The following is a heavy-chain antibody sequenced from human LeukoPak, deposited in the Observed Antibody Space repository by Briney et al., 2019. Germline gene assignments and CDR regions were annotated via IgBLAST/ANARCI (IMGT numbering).Heavy chain of an antibody. CDR3: ARGGGVAAAGTNFDY. Sequence: ASVKVSCKASGYNFTRYGISWVRQAPGQGLEWMGWISAYNGDTNSAQKLQGRVTMTTDTSTSTACMDLRSLRSDDTAVYYCARGGGVAAAGTNFDYWGQGTLVTVSS. CDR1: GYNFTRYG. V-gene: IGHV1-18*01. D-gene: IGHD6-13*01. J-gene: IGHJ4*02. CDR2: ISAYNGDT.